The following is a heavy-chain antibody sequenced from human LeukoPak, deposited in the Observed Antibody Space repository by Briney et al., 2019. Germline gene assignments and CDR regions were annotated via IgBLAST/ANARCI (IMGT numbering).Heavy chain of an antibody. CDR1: VGSFSGYY. D-gene: IGHD3-3*01. J-gene: IGHJ3*02. CDR2: IHHSGTI. Sequence: SETLSRTCAVYVGSFSGYYWSWIRQPPGKGLEWIGEIHHSGTINCNPSLKSRMIISVDTSKNQFSLQLRSVTAADTAVYYCARRLERWDPVRGDAFDMWGQGTLVTV. V-gene: IGHV4-34*01. CDR3: ARRLERWDPVRGDAFDM.